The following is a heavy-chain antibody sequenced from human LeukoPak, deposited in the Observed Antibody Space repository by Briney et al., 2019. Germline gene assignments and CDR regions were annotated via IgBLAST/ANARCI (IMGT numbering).Heavy chain of an antibody. CDR1: GFTFTSSA. D-gene: IGHD3-22*01. V-gene: IGHV1-58*01. Sequence: ASVKVSCKASGFTFTSSAVRWVRQARGQRLEWIGWIFVGSDNTDYAQKFQERVTITRDMSTTTAYMELSSLRSEDTAVYYCAADIDYYDGSGYYKNFDYWGQGTQVTVSS. CDR2: IFVGSDNT. CDR3: AADIDYYDGSGYYKNFDY. J-gene: IGHJ4*02.